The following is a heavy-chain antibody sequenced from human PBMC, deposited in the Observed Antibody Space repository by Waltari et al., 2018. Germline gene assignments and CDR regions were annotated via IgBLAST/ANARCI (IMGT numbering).Heavy chain of an antibody. D-gene: IGHD3-16*01. CDR1: GFTFDDYA. Sequence: EVQLVESGGGLVQPGRSLRLSCAASGFTFDDYAMPWVRQAPGKGLEWVSGISWNSGSIGYADSVKGRFTISRDNAKNSLYLQMNSLRAEDMALYYCAKDREGGFDYWGQGTLVTVSS. CDR3: AKDREGGFDY. CDR2: ISWNSGSI. J-gene: IGHJ4*02. V-gene: IGHV3-9*03.